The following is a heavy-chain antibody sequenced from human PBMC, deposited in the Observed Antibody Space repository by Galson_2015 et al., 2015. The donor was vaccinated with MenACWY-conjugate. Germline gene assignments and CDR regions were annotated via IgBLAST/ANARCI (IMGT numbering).Heavy chain of an antibody. CDR1: GFSFSNAW. CDR2: IKRSSERGTT. CDR3: AAEKTYDTLTCYYEVELFDY. D-gene: IGHD3-9*01. J-gene: IGHJ4*02. Sequence: SLRLSCEASGFSFSNAWTSWVRQAPGKGLEWVGCIKRSSERGTTDYGAPVKGRFSISRDDSKNTLYLQMNSPQTEDTGVYYCAAEKTYDTLTCYYEVELFDYWGQGTLVTVSS. V-gene: IGHV3-15*05.